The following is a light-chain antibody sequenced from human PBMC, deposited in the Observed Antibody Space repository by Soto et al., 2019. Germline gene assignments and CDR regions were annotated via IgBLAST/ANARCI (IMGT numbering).Light chain of an antibody. V-gene: IGLV2-8*01. CDR2: EVS. CDR1: SSDVGGYHY. Sequence: QSALTQPPSASGSPGQSVTISCTGTSSDVGGYHYVSWYQQHPGKAPKLMIYEVSKRPSGVPDRFSGSKSGNTASLTVSGVQADDEADSYCSSYAGSSVVFGGGTKLTVL. J-gene: IGLJ2*01. CDR3: SSYAGSSVV.